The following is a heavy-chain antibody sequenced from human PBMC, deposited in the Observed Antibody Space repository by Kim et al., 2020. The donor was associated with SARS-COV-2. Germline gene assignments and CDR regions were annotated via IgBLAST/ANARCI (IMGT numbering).Heavy chain of an antibody. CDR3: AREGSGSYNWLDP. D-gene: IGHD3-10*01. J-gene: IGHJ5*02. CDR1: GYTFATYA. CDR2: INGSNGNT. V-gene: IGHV1-3*01. Sequence: ASVKVSCKASGYTFATYALYWVRQTRGQRFEWMGWINGSNGNTRYSQNFQGRVTITRDTSATTAYMELSSLTFNDTAVYYCAREGSGSYNWLDPWGQGTLVTVSS.